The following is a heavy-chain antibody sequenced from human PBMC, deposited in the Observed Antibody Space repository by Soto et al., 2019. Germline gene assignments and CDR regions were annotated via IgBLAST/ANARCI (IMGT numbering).Heavy chain of an antibody. J-gene: IGHJ6*02. CDR3: AKVEQWLVNGYYYYGMDV. CDR1: GFTFSSYG. V-gene: IGHV3-30*18. Sequence: ESGGGVVQPGRSLRLSCAASGFTFSSYGMHWVRQAPGKGLEWVAVISYDGSNKYYADSVKGRFTISRDNSKNTLYLQMNSLRAEDTAVYYCAKVEQWLVNGYYYYGMDVWGQGTTVTVSS. D-gene: IGHD6-19*01. CDR2: ISYDGSNK.